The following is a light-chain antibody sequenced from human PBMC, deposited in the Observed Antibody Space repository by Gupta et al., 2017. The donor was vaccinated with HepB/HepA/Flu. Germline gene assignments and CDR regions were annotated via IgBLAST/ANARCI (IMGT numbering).Light chain of an antibody. CDR1: QSISGY. V-gene: IGKV1-39*01. J-gene: IGKJ1*01. Sequence: DIQMTQSPSSLSASVGDRVTIPCRAGQSISGYLNWYQQKPGKAPKLLIYATSSLQSGVPARFSATGSGTDFTLTISSLQPEDVGTYYCQQSYSTPWTFGQGTKVEIK. CDR2: ATS. CDR3: QQSYSTPWT.